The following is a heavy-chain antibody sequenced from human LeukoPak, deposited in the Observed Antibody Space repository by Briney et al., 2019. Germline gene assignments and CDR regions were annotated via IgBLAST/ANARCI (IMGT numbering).Heavy chain of an antibody. CDR1: GYRFTSYC. V-gene: IGHV5-51*01. CDR3: ASMFPYYYDSSGYSINDAFDI. D-gene: IGHD3-22*01. Sequence: GESLKISCKGSGYRFTSYCIGWVSQMHGEGLEWMGTIYTGVSDTRYSPSFQGQVTISADKSISTAYLQWSSLKASDTAMYYCASMFPYYYDSSGYSINDAFDIWGQGTMVTVSS. CDR2: IYTGVSDT. J-gene: IGHJ3*02.